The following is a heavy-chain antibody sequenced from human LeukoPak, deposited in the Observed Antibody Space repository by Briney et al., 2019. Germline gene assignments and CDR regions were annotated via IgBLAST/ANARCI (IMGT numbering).Heavy chain of an antibody. CDR2: IWYDGSNK. V-gene: IGHV3-30*02. CDR3: ALPMYYYDSSGYSAFDY. D-gene: IGHD3-22*01. J-gene: IGHJ4*02. Sequence: PGGSLRLSCAASGFTFSSYGMHWVRQAPGKGLEWVAVIWYDGSNKYYADSVKGRFTISRDNSKNTLFLQMNSLRAEDTAVYYCALPMYYYDSSGYSAFDYWGQGTLVTVSS. CDR1: GFTFSSYG.